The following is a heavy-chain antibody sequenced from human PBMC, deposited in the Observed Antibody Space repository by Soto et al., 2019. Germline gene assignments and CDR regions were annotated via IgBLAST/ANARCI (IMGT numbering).Heavy chain of an antibody. Sequence: PSETLSLTCTVSGGSISSYYWSWIRQPPGKGLEWIGYIYYSGSTNYNPSLKSRVTISVDTSKNQFSLKLSSVSAADTAVYYCAREGNPYYYYYGMDVWGQGTTVT. J-gene: IGHJ6*02. CDR2: IYYSGST. CDR1: GGSISSYY. V-gene: IGHV4-59*01. CDR3: AREGNPYYYYYGMDV.